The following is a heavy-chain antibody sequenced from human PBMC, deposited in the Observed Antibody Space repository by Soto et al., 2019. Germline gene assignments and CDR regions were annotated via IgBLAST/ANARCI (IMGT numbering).Heavy chain of an antibody. J-gene: IGHJ4*02. CDR1: GFRFSSYG. CDR2: ISPDGSNR. Sequence: GGSLRLSCAASGFRFSSYGMHWVRQAPGKGLEWVALISPDGSNREYADSVKGRFTISRDNSKNTLYLQMNSLRAEDTAVYYCAKDFQQQLVIDYWGQGTLVTVSS. CDR3: AKDFQQQLVIDY. D-gene: IGHD6-13*01. V-gene: IGHV3-30*18.